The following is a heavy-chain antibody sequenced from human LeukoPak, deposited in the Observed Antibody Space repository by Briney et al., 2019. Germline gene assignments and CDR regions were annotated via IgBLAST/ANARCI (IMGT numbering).Heavy chain of an antibody. J-gene: IGHJ4*02. CDR1: GFTFTIYA. V-gene: IGHV3-23*01. Sequence: PGGSLRLSCAASGFTFTIYAMSWVRQAPGKGLEWVSAISGSGGSTYYADSVKGRFTISRDNSKNTLYLQMNSLRAKDTAVYYCAKALWYRSGWYGFDYWGQGTLVTVSS. CDR2: ISGSGGST. D-gene: IGHD6-19*01. CDR3: AKALWYRSGWYGFDY.